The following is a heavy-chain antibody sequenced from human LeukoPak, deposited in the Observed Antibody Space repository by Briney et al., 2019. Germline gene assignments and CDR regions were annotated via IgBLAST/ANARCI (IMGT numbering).Heavy chain of an antibody. V-gene: IGHV4-39*01. CDR1: GGSISSSSYY. D-gene: IGHD5-18*01. J-gene: IGHJ5*02. Sequence: PSETLSLTCTVSGGSISSSSYYWGWIRQPPGKGLEWIGSIYYSGSTYYNPSLKSRVTISVDTSKNQFSLKLSSVTAADTAVYYCARPAEYSYGRSGWFDPWGQGTLVTVSS. CDR2: IYYSGST. CDR3: ARPAEYSYGRSGWFDP.